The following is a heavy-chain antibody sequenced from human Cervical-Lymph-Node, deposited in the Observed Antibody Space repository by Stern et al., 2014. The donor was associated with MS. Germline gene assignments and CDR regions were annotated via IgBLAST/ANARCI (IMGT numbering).Heavy chain of an antibody. CDR2: IWYDGSNK. V-gene: IGHV3-33*01. Sequence: VQLVESGGGVVQPGRSLRLSCAASGFTFSSYGMHWVRQAPGKGLEWVAVIWYDGSNKYYADSVKGRFTISRANSKNPLYLQMNSLRAEDTAVYYCARSSSPSPYYYYGMDVWGQGTTVTVSS. J-gene: IGHJ6*02. D-gene: IGHD6-13*01. CDR3: ARSSSPSPYYYYGMDV. CDR1: GFTFSSYG.